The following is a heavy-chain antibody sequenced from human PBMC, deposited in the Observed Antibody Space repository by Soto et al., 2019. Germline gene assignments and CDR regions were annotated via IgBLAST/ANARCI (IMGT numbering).Heavy chain of an antibody. CDR3: AAGDGGGYCTGGTCYSDY. CDR1: GLTFSSYA. Sequence: VQLLESGGGLVQPGGSLRLSCTASGLTFSSYAMSWVRQAPGKGLEWVSSISGRGGGTDYADSVKGRFTISRDNSKNTLYLQMNSLRAEDTAVYYCAAGDGGGYCTGGTCYSDYWGQGTLVSVSS. J-gene: IGHJ4*02. V-gene: IGHV3-23*01. D-gene: IGHD2-8*02. CDR2: ISGRGGGT.